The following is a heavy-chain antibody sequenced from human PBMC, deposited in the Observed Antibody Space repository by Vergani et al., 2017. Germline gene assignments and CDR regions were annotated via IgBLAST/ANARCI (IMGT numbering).Heavy chain of an antibody. D-gene: IGHD4-17*01. J-gene: IGHJ6*03. V-gene: IGHV4-34*01. CDR1: GGSFSGYY. CDR2: INHSGST. Sequence: QVQLQQWGAGLLKPSETLSLTCAVYGGSFSGYYWSWIRQPPGKGLEWIGEINHSGSTNYNPSLKSRVTISVDTSKNQFSLKLSSVTAADTAVYYCARKRAGQSGDYYYYMDVWGKGTTVTVSS. CDR3: ARKRAGQSGDYYYYMDV.